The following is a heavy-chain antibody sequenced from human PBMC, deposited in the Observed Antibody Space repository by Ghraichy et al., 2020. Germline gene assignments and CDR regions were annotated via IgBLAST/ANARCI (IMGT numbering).Heavy chain of an antibody. CDR3: AKVEYSRSWEIDY. CDR2: ISGSGGST. J-gene: IGHJ4*02. Sequence: GGSRRLSCAASGFTFSSYAMTWVRQAPGKGLEWVSAISGSGGSTYPADSVKGRFTISRDNSKNTLYLQMNSLRAEDTAVYYCAKVEYSRSWEIDYWGQGTLVTVSS. D-gene: IGHD6-13*01. CDR1: GFTFSSYA. V-gene: IGHV3-23*01.